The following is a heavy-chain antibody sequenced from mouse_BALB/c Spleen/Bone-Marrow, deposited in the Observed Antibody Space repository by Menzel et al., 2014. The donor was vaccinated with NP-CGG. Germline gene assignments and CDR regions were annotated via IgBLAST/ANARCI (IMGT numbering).Heavy chain of an antibody. CDR2: IWSDGST. CDR1: GFSLTSYG. CDR3: ARHRYGAMDY. J-gene: IGHJ4*01. V-gene: IGHV2-6-2*01. D-gene: IGHD2-14*01. Sequence: QVHVKQSGPDLVAPSQSLSITCTVSGFSLTSYGVHWVRQPPGKGLEWLVVIWSDGSTTYNSALKSRLSISKDNSKSQVVLKMNSLQTDDTAMCYCARHRYGAMDYWGQGTSVTVS.